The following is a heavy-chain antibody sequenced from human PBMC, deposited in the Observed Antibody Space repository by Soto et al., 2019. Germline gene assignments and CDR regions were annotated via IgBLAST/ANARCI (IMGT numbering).Heavy chain of an antibody. CDR2: ISFGSGYI. Sequence: EVQLVESGGGLVKPGVSLRLSCVASGFTFNTYSMHWVRQAPGKGLEWVSSISFGSGYIYYADSVKGRFTISRDNAKNSVFLEMNSLRAEDTAVYYCARGPTHIAGTGVGWFDTWGQGTLVTVSS. CDR1: GFTFNTYS. D-gene: IGHD6-19*01. CDR3: ARGPTHIAGTGVGWFDT. V-gene: IGHV3-21*01. J-gene: IGHJ5*02.